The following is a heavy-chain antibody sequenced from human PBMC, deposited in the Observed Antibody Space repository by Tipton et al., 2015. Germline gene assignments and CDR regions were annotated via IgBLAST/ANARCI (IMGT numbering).Heavy chain of an antibody. CDR3: ACQDYDSLTRDYQTVDY. CDR1: AYSISSDYY. CDR2: ISHSGNT. D-gene: IGHD3-9*01. V-gene: IGHV4-38-2*01. Sequence: TLSITCAVSAYSISSDYYWGWIRQPPGKGLEWIGSISHSGNTYCNPSLKSRVTMSRDTSKTQFSLKLTSVTAADTAVYYCACQDYDSLTRDYQTVDYWGQGTLVTVSS. J-gene: IGHJ4*02.